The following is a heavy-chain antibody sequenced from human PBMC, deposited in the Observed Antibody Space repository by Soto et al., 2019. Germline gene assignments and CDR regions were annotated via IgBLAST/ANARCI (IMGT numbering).Heavy chain of an antibody. CDR3: ARDIIVVVVAATNYYYGMDV. D-gene: IGHD2-15*01. V-gene: IGHV1-69*13. CDR2: IIPIFGTA. CDR1: GGTFSSYA. Sequence: SVKVSCKASGGTFSSYAISWVRQAPGQGLEWMGGIIPIFGTANYAQKFQGRVTITADESTSTAYMELSSLRSEDTAVYYCARDIIVVVVAATNYYYGMDVWGQGTTVNVSS. J-gene: IGHJ6*02.